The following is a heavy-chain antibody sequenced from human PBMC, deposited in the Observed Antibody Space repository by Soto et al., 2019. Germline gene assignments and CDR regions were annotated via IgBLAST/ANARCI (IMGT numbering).Heavy chain of an antibody. J-gene: IGHJ4*02. CDR3: ARGSDSTSFDY. D-gene: IGHD3-22*01. Sequence: ASVKVSFKACGGTFSRYAISWLRQAPGQGLEWMGGIIPIFGTANYAQKFQGRVTITADKSTSTAYMELSSLRSEDTAVYYCARGSDSTSFDYWGQGTLVTVSS. CDR1: GGTFSRYA. V-gene: IGHV1-69*06. CDR2: IIPIFGTA.